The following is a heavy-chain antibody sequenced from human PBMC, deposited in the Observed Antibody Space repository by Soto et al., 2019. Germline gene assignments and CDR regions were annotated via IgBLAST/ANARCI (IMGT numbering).Heavy chain of an antibody. D-gene: IGHD3-16*01. CDR1: GGSFSSGGYY. CDR3: ARAPTGGRWHLPFDY. J-gene: IGHJ4*02. Sequence: QVRLQESGPGLVKPSQTLSLTCTVSGGSFSSGGYYWSWTRQHPGKGLEWIGDSYYSGSTYYNPSLKSRITMSLNTSKNRFSLNLTSVTAADTAVYFCARAPTGGRWHLPFDYWGQGTLVAVSS. CDR2: SYYSGST. V-gene: IGHV4-31*02.